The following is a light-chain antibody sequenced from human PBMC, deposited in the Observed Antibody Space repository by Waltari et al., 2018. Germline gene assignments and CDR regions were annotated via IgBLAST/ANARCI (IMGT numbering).Light chain of an antibody. J-gene: IGKJ1*01. CDR2: STS. CDR1: QSLNSA. Sequence: EIVMTQSPAPLSMSPGESATLSCRASQSLNSACAWYQHKPGQDPRLLIYSTSTRATGTPARFSGSGSGTEFTLTISSLQSEDLAIYYCQQYNYWPWTFGQGTRVEIK. CDR3: QQYNYWPWT. V-gene: IGKV3D-15*01.